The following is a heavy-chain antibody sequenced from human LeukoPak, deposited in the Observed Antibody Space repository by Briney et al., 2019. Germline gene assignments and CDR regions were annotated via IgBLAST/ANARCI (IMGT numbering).Heavy chain of an antibody. V-gene: IGHV4-38-2*01. Sequence: SETLSLTCVVSGYSISNGYYWGWIRQPPEKGLEFIGKIYHSGSTYYNPSLKSRVTISVDTSNNQFSLKLSSVTAADTAVYYCARKNDYGDYRSFDYWGQGTLVTVCS. CDR1: GYSISNGYY. CDR2: IYHSGST. D-gene: IGHD4-17*01. J-gene: IGHJ4*02. CDR3: ARKNDYGDYRSFDY.